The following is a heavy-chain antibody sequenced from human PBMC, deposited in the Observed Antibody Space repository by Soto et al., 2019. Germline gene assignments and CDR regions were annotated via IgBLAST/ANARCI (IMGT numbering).Heavy chain of an antibody. CDR1: GYTFTSSW. V-gene: IGHV5-51*01. Sequence: GESLKISCKGSGYTFTSSWIGWVRQVPGKGLEWMVMTYPGDSDTRYNPSFQGQVTISADKSISTAYLQWSSLKASDTAMYFCARVRTDSGDYEGFDYWGQGTLVTVSS. J-gene: IGHJ4*02. CDR3: ARVRTDSGDYEGFDY. D-gene: IGHD4-17*01. CDR2: TYPGDSDT.